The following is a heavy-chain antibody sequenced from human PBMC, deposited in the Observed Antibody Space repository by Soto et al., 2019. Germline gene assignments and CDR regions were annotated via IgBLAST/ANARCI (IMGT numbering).Heavy chain of an antibody. J-gene: IGHJ1*01. V-gene: IGHV3-33*01. Sequence: QVQLVESGGGVVQPGRSLRLSCAASGFTFSSYGMHWVRQAPGKGLEWVAVIWYDGSNKYYADSVKGRFTISRDNSKNTLYLQMNSLRAEDTAVYYCARGGLIADTMVRGVGEYFQHWGQGTLVTVSS. CDR1: GFTFSSYG. D-gene: IGHD3-10*01. CDR3: ARGGLIADTMVRGVGEYFQH. CDR2: IWYDGSNK.